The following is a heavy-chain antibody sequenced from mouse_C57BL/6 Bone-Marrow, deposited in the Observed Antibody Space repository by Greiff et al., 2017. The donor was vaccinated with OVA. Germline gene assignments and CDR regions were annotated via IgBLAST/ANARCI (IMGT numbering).Heavy chain of an antibody. CDR2: ISDGGSYT. V-gene: IGHV5-4*03. J-gene: IGHJ1*03. D-gene: IGHD1-1*01. CDR3: ARGGRGYFDV. CDR1: GFTFSSYA. Sequence: EVKVVESGGGLVKPGGSLKLSCAASGFTFSSYAMSWVRQTPEKRLEWVATISDGGSYTYYPDNVKGRFTISRDNAKNNLYLQMSHLKSEDTAMYYCARGGRGYFDVWGTGTTVTVSS.